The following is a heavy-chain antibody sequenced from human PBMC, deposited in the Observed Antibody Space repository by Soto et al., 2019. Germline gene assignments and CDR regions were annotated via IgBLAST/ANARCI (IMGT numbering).Heavy chain of an antibody. CDR3: AEGCAYESSCHRQRWDGMDV. CDR1: GGSVTRSA. Sequence: QMQLVQSGPEVKKPGTSVTVSCKASGGSVTRSAVQWLRHARAQRLEWRVWIVVGSGNRKYAQKFQARVTITRDMSTSTAYMELSRLISADTAVYYCAEGCAYESSCHRQRWDGMDVWGQGTTVTVSS. J-gene: IGHJ6*02. D-gene: IGHD3-22*01. V-gene: IGHV1-58*01. CDR2: IVVGSGNR.